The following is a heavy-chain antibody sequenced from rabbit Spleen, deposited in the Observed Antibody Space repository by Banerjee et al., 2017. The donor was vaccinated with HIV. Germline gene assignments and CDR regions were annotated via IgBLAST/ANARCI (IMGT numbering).Heavy chain of an antibody. CDR1: GIDFSAHYD. CDR2: INVVTGKA. Sequence: QQQLEESGGGLVKPGGTLTLTCKASGIDFSAHYDMCWVRQAPGKGLEWIACINVVTGKAVYASWAKGRFTCSKTSSTTVTLQMTSLTAADTATYFCARDTSSSFSSYGMDLWGPGTLVTVS. V-gene: IGHV1S45*01. CDR3: ARDTSSSFSSYGMDL. D-gene: IGHD1-1*01. J-gene: IGHJ6*01.